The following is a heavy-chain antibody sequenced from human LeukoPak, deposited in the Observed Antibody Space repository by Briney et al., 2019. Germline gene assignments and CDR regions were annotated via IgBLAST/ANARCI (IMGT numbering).Heavy chain of an antibody. V-gene: IGHV3-23*01. Sequence: GGSLRLSCAASGFTFSNYAMNWVRQAPGKGLEWLSGISGSGGSTYYADSVKGRFTISRDNSKNTLYLQMISLRAEDTAVYYCAKDRYSNYGNWFDPWGQGTLVTVFS. CDR1: GFTFSNYA. J-gene: IGHJ5*02. CDR2: ISGSGGST. D-gene: IGHD4-11*01. CDR3: AKDRYSNYGNWFDP.